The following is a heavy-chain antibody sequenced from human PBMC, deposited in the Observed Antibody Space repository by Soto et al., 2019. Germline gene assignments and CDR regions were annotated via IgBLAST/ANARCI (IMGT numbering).Heavy chain of an antibody. CDR3: AKERATTTAFDY. J-gene: IGHJ4*02. V-gene: IGHV3-23*01. CDR1: GFTFSRDG. D-gene: IGHD4-17*01. Sequence: LRLSCAAPGFTFSRDGMSWVRQAPGRGLEWVSLITDNGGSTYYADSVKGRFTISRDNTKNTLFLQMNSLRAEDTAVYYCAKERATTTAFDYWGQGALVTVSS. CDR2: ITDNGGST.